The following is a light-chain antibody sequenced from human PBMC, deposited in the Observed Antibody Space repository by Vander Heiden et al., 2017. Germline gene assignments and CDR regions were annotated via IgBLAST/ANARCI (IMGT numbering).Light chain of an antibody. CDR2: GAS. J-gene: IGKJ2*01. Sequence: DIQMTQSPSSLSASAGDRVTITCRASQSISSYLNWYQQKPGKAPKLLIYGASHLQSGVPSRFSGSGSGTDFTLTISSLQPEDFATYYCQQSDSTVYTFGQGTKLEIK. V-gene: IGKV1-39*01. CDR3: QQSDSTVYT. CDR1: QSISSY.